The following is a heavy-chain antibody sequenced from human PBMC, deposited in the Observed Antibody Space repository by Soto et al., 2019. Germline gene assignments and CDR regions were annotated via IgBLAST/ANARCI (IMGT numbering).Heavy chain of an antibody. V-gene: IGHV4-30-4*01. CDR1: GCSISSGDYY. J-gene: IGHJ4*02. CDR2: IYYSGST. CDR3: ARARGARYFDY. Sequence: SETLSLTCTVSGCSISSGDYYWSWIRQPPGKGLEWIGYIYYSGSTYYNPSLKSRVTISVDTSKNQFSLKLSSVTAADTAVYYCARARGARYFDYWGQGTLVTVSS. D-gene: IGHD2-15*01.